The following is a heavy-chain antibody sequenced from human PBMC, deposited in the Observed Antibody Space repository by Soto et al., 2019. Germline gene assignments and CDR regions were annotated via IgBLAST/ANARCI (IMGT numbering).Heavy chain of an antibody. J-gene: IGHJ3*02. D-gene: IGHD3-22*01. V-gene: IGHV1-46*01. CDR3: ARVGPYYDSSEGI. CDR2: INPSGGST. Sequence: ASVTVSCRAYRYTFTSYYMHWVRQAPGQGLEWMGIINPSGGSTSYAQKFQGRVTMTRDTSTSTVYMELSSLRSEDTAVYYCARVGPYYDSSEGIWGQGTMVTVSS. CDR1: RYTFTSYY.